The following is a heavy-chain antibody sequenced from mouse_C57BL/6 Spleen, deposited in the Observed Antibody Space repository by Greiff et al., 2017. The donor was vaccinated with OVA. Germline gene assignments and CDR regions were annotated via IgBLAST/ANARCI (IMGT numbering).Heavy chain of an antibody. J-gene: IGHJ2*01. Sequence: QVQLKQSGAELVKPGASVKMSCKASGYTFTSYWITWVKQRPGQGLEWIGDIYPGSGSTNYNEKFKSKATLTVDTSSSTAYMQLSSLTSEDSAVYYCARMTTVVEYFDYWGQGTTLTVSS. D-gene: IGHD1-1*01. V-gene: IGHV1-55*01. CDR3: ARMTTVVEYFDY. CDR1: GYTFTSYW. CDR2: IYPGSGST.